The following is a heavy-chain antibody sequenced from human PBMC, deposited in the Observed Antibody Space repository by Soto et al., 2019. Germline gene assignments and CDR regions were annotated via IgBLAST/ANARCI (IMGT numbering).Heavy chain of an antibody. CDR1: GGSFSGYY. CDR3: ARQLVYCSGGSCKWFYP. D-gene: IGHD2-15*01. Sequence: SETLCLTCAVYGGSFSGYYWSWIRQPPGKGLEWIGEINHSGSTNYNPSLKSRVTISVDTSKNQFSLKLSSVTAADTAVYYCARQLVYCSGGSCKWFYPWGQRTLVTVSA. V-gene: IGHV4-34*01. CDR2: INHSGST. J-gene: IGHJ5*01.